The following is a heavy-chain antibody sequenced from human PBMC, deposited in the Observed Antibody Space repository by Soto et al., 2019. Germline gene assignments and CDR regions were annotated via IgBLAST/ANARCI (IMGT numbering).Heavy chain of an antibody. Sequence: PSETLSLTCTVSCDSIRTYYWSWIRQPPGKGLEWIGNIYYSGNTNYNPSLKSRAIISLDTSKNQFSLRLTSVTAADTAVYYCAREDSYGWSGESLDVWGQGTTVT. CDR1: CDSIRTYY. J-gene: IGHJ6*02. CDR2: IYYSGNT. D-gene: IGHD6-19*01. V-gene: IGHV4-59*12. CDR3: AREDSYGWSGESLDV.